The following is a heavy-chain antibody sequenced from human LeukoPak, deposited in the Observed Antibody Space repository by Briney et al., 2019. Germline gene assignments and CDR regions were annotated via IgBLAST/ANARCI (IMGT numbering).Heavy chain of an antibody. CDR2: IYSGGST. J-gene: IGHJ4*02. V-gene: IGHV3-53*01. D-gene: IGHD6-6*01. Sequence: PGGFLRLSCAASGFTVSSNYMSWVRQAPGKGLEWVSVIYSGGSTYYADSVKGRFTISRDNSKNTLYLQMNSLRAEDTAVYYCAKWNSSSSNFDYWGQGTLVTVSS. CDR3: AKWNSSSSNFDY. CDR1: GFTVSSNY.